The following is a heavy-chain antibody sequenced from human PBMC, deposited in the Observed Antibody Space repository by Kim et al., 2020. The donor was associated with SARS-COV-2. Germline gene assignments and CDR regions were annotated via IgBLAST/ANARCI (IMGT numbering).Heavy chain of an antibody. V-gene: IGHV4-34*01. D-gene: IGHD3-16*02. CDR1: GGSFSGYY. Sequence: SETLSLTCAVYGGSFSGYYWSWIRQPPGKGLEWIGEINHSGSTNYNPSLKSRVTISVDTSKNQFSLKLSSVTAADTAVYYCARGEVGLRLGELSAYYYYYGMAVWGEGTTVTVS. CDR3: ARGEVGLRLGELSAYYYYYGMAV. CDR2: INHSGST. J-gene: IGHJ6*02.